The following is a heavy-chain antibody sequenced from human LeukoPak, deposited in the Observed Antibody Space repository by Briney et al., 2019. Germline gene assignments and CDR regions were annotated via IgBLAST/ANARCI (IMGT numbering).Heavy chain of an antibody. V-gene: IGHV4-34*01. CDR3: ARGPLRGWFDP. D-gene: IGHD5-12*01. J-gene: IGHJ5*02. Sequence: PSETLSLTCAVYGGSFSGYYWTWIRQPPGKGLEWIGEINHSGSTNYNPSLKSRVTISVATSKSQFSLALSSVTAADTAVYYCARGPLRGWFDPWGQGTLVTVSS. CDR2: INHSGST. CDR1: GGSFSGYY.